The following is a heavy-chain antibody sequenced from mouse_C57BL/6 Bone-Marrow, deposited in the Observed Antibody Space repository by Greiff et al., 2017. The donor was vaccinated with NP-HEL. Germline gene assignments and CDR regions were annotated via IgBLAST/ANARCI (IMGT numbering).Heavy chain of an antibody. CDR2: IDPEDGET. J-gene: IGHJ1*03. CDR1: GFNIKDYY. CDR3: ATVTTRDWYFDV. Sequence: VQLQQSGAELVKPGASVKLSCTASGFNIKDYYMHWVKQRTEQGLEWIGRIDPEDGETKYAPKFQGKATITAATSSKPAYLQLSSLTSEDTAVDYCATVTTRDWYFDVWGTGTTVTVSS. V-gene: IGHV14-2*01. D-gene: IGHD2-2*01.